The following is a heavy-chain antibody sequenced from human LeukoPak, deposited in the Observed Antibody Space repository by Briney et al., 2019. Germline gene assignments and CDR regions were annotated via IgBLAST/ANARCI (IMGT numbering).Heavy chain of an antibody. J-gene: IGHJ6*02. V-gene: IGHV3-23*01. Sequence: GGSLRLSCVGSGFTSIAYALTWARQAPGKGLEWVSGISGGGVTTYYADSVKGRFTISRDNSKNTLYPQMNSLRADDTAIYYCARNQQLGGHSYYYYGMDVWGQGTTVTVSS. CDR3: ARNQQLGGHSYYYYGMDV. D-gene: IGHD3-16*01. CDR1: GFTSIAYA. CDR2: ISGGGVTT.